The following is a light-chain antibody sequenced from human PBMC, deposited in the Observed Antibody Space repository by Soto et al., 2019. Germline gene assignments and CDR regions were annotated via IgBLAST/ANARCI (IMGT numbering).Light chain of an antibody. J-gene: IGKJ1*01. CDR2: DAS. CDR3: QQYSSSSPT. Sequence: DIQMTQSPSTLSASVGDRVTITCRASQSISNWLAWYQQKPGKAPKLLIFDASTLESGVPSRFRGSGYGTEFTLTISSLQPDDFATYYCQQYSSSSPTFGQGTKVEIK. V-gene: IGKV1-5*01. CDR1: QSISNW.